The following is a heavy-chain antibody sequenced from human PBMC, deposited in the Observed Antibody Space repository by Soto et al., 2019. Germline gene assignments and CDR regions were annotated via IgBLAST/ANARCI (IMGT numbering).Heavy chain of an antibody. V-gene: IGHV4-39*01. J-gene: IGHJ5*02. CDR2: IYYSWST. CDR3: ARHSRRGSGFLRDDGNGFDP. D-gene: IGHD3-3*01. CDR1: GGYICNCCHY. Sequence: SELLSLIRTVLGGYICNCCHYRGWISQTPGPGLEWIGRIYYSWSTNYNPSLKGRVTISVDTSKNQFSLKLSSVTAADTAVYYCARHSRRGSGFLRDDGNGFDPWGQGTLVTVSS.